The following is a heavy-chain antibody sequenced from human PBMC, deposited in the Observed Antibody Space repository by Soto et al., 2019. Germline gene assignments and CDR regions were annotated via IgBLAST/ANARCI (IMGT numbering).Heavy chain of an antibody. CDR1: GGSFSGYY. Sequence: SETLSLTCAVYGGSFSGYYWSWIRQPPGKGLEWIGEINHSGSTNYNPSLKSRVTISVDTSKNQFSLKLSSVTAADTAVYYCARGSWIVVVGAAYYYYYGMDVWGQGTTVTVSS. D-gene: IGHD2-15*01. V-gene: IGHV4-34*01. CDR2: INHSGST. CDR3: ARGSWIVVVGAAYYYYYGMDV. J-gene: IGHJ6*02.